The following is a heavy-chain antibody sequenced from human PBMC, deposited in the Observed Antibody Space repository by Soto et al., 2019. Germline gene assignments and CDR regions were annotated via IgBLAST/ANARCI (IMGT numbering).Heavy chain of an antibody. J-gene: IGHJ6*03. V-gene: IGHV4-59*08. CDR3: ARLYSDIVVVPAAQDYYYYYMDV. CDR1: GGSISSYY. D-gene: IGHD2-2*01. Sequence: SETLSLTCTVSGGSISSYYWSWIRQPPGKGLEWIGYIYYSGSTNYNPSLKSRVTISVDTSKNQFSLKLSSVTAADTAVYYCARLYSDIVVVPAAQDYYYYYMDVWGKGTTVTVSS. CDR2: IYYSGST.